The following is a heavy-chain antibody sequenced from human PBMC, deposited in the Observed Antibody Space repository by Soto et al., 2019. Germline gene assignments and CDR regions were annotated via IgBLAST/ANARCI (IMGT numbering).Heavy chain of an antibody. CDR3: AAAAYSNSWYDF. J-gene: IGHJ5*01. CDR1: EYTFTDYY. V-gene: IGHV1-46*01. CDR2: INPSGGST. D-gene: IGHD6-13*01. Sequence: QVQLVQSGAEVKKPGASVKLSCKSSEYTFTDYYIHWVRQAPGQGLEWMGLINPSGGSTSYAQKFQGGVTMTRDTSTSTVYMEWSSLRSEDTAVYYCAAAAYSNSWYDFWGQGTLGTVSS.